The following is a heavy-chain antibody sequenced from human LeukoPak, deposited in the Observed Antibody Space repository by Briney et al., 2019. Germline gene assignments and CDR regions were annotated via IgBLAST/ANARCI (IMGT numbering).Heavy chain of an antibody. Sequence: ASVKVSCKASGYTFTSYDINWVRQATGQGLEWMGWMNPNSGEIGYAQKFQGRITMTSDTSITTAYMELSSLRSEGTAVYYCTRELRRHDQWGQGTLVAVSS. CDR1: GYTFTSYD. CDR2: MNPNSGEI. D-gene: IGHD5-24*01. J-gene: IGHJ4*02. V-gene: IGHV1-8*01. CDR3: TRELRRHDQ.